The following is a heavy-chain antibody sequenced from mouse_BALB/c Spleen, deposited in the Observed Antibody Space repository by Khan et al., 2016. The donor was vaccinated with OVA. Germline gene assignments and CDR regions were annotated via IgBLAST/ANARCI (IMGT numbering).Heavy chain of an antibody. CDR3: ARHYYGGNLYWYFDV. J-gene: IGHJ1*01. V-gene: IGHV1-85*01. Sequence: VQLQESGAELVKPGASVKLSCKASGYTFTSYDINWVRQRPEQGLEWIGWIFPGDDSTKYNEKFKGKATLTTDKSSSTAYMQLSRLTSEDSAVYYGARHYYGGNLYWYFDVWGAGTTVTVSS. CDR1: GYTFTSYD. CDR2: IFPGDDST. D-gene: IGHD1-1*02.